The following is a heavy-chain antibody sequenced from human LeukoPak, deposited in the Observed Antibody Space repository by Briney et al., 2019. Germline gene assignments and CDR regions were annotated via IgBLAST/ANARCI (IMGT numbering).Heavy chain of an antibody. CDR2: ISGSGGST. J-gene: IGHJ4*02. D-gene: IGHD3-22*01. V-gene: IGHV3-23*01. Sequence: PSETLSLTCAVYGGSFSGYYWSWVRQAPGKGLEWVSAISGSGGSTYYADSVKGRFTISRDNSKNTLYLQMNSLRAEDTAVYYCAKEKVYYYDSSGGYFHYWGQGALVTVSS. CDR1: GGSFSGYY. CDR3: AKEKVYYYDSSGGYFHY.